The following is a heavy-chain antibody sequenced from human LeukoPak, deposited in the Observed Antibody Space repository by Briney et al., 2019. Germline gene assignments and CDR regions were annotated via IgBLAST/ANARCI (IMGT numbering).Heavy chain of an antibody. CDR2: IKSKTDGGTT. Sequence: GGSLRLSCAASGFTFSNAWMSWVRQALGKGLEWVGRIKSKTDGGTTDYAAPVKGRFTISRDDSKNTLYLQMNSLKTEDTAVYYCARDRGYFYDQLDYWGQGTLVTVSS. D-gene: IGHD2/OR15-2a*01. CDR3: ARDRGYFYDQLDY. J-gene: IGHJ4*02. V-gene: IGHV3-15*01. CDR1: GFTFSNAW.